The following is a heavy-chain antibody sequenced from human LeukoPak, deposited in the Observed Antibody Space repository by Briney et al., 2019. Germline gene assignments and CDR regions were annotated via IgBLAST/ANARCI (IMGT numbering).Heavy chain of an antibody. CDR2: IKQDGSEQ. CDR3: ARGKWLAPLFYFDF. J-gene: IGHJ4*02. Sequence: GGSLRLSCAASGFTFSSYWMSWVRQAPGKGLEWVANIKQDGSEQYYVDSVKGRFTISRDSAKNSLYLQMNSLRAEDTAVYYCARGKWLAPLFYFDFWGQGTLVTVAS. V-gene: IGHV3-7*01. CDR1: GFTFSSYW. D-gene: IGHD6-19*01.